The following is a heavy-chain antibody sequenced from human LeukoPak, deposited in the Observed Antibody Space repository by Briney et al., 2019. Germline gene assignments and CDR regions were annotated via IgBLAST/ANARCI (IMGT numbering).Heavy chain of an antibody. CDR1: GGSISSAGYY. Sequence: SETLSLTCTVSGGSISSAGYYWSWIRQPAGKGLEWIGRIYTSGSTNYNPSLKSRVTMSVDTSKNQFSLKLSSVTAADTAVYYCARDTVGVDIWGQGTMVTVSS. D-gene: IGHD1-26*01. CDR2: IYTSGST. CDR3: ARDTVGVDI. V-gene: IGHV4-61*02. J-gene: IGHJ3*02.